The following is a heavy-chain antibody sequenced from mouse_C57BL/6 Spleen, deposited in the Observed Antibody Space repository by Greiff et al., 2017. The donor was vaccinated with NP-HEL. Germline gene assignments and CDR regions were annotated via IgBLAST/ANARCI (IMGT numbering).Heavy chain of an antibody. V-gene: IGHV1-15*01. CDR3: TRKGVDWVFDY. CDR2: IDPETGGT. D-gene: IGHD4-1*01. CDR1: GYTFTDYE. Sequence: QVQLQQSGAELVRPGASVTLSCKASGYTFTDYEMHWVKQTPVHGLEWIGAIDPETGGTAYNQKFKGKAILTADKSSSTAYMELRSLTSEDSAVYYCTRKGVDWVFDYWGQGTTLTVSS. J-gene: IGHJ2*01.